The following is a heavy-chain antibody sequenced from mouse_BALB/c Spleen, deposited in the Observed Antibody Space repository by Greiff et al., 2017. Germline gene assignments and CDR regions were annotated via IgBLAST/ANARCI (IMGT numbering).Heavy chain of an antibody. CDR2: ISYSGST. CDR1: GYSITSDYA. Sequence: VQLKQSGPGLVKPSQSLSLTCTVTGYSITSDYAWNWIRQFPGNKLEWMGYISYSGSTSYNPSLKSRISITRDTSKNQFFLQLNSVTTEDTATYYCARDGNYVGVFAYWGQGTLVTVSA. J-gene: IGHJ3*01. CDR3: ARDGNYVGVFAY. V-gene: IGHV3-2*02. D-gene: IGHD2-1*01.